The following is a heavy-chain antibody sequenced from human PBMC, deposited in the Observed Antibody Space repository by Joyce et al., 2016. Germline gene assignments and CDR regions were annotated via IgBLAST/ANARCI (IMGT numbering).Heavy chain of an antibody. CDR1: GGSISSSSYY. Sequence: QLQLQESGPGLVRPSETLSLTCTVSGGSISSSSYYWGWIRQPPGKGLEWIGSIYYSGTAYYNPSLKSRVTISVDTSKTQFSLKLSSVTAADTAFYYCARDGFLEWLGDDYWGQGTLVTVSS. CDR3: ARDGFLEWLGDDY. D-gene: IGHD3-3*01. J-gene: IGHJ4*02. V-gene: IGHV4-39*07. CDR2: IYYSGTA.